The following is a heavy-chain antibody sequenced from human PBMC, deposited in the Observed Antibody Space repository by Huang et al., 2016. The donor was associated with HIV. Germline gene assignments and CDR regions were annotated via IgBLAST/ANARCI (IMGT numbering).Heavy chain of an antibody. Sequence: QVQLMQSGAEVKKPGSSVKVSCKASGGNFRSHAFSWVRKAPGQGLEWMGGISPSFGTTNDAQKCQGRVTITADESTSTAYMELSSLRSEDTAIDFCARVLSDYYDSSGYSFDSWGQGTLVTVSS. CDR1: GGNFRSHA. CDR2: ISPSFGTT. J-gene: IGHJ4*02. CDR3: ARVLSDYYDSSGYSFDS. D-gene: IGHD3-22*01. V-gene: IGHV1-69*13.